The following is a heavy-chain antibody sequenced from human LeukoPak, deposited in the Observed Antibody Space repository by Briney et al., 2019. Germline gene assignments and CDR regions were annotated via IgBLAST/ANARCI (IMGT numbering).Heavy chain of an antibody. Sequence: PGGSLRLSCAASGFTFSSYGMSWVRQAPGKGLEWVSAISGSGGSTYYADSVKGRFTISRDNSKNTLYLQMNSLRAEDTAVYYCAKDFYYYDSSGYYAIDYWGQGTLVTVSS. J-gene: IGHJ4*02. CDR3: AKDFYYYDSSGYYAIDY. CDR1: GFTFSSYG. V-gene: IGHV3-23*01. CDR2: ISGSGGST. D-gene: IGHD3-22*01.